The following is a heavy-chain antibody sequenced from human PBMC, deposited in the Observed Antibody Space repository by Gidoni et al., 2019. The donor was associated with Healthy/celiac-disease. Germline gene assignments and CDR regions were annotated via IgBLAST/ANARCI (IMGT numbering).Heavy chain of an antibody. CDR1: GGTFSSSA. CDR3: ARAPAIAVAALFDY. D-gene: IGHD6-19*01. V-gene: IGHV1-69*01. J-gene: IGHJ4*02. Sequence: QVQLVQSGAEVKKHGSSVKVSCKAAGGTFSSSAISWVRQAPGQGLEWLGGIIPIFGTANYAQKFQGRVTITADESTSTAYLELSSLRSEDTAVYYCARAPAIAVAALFDYWGQGTLVTVSS. CDR2: IIPIFGTA.